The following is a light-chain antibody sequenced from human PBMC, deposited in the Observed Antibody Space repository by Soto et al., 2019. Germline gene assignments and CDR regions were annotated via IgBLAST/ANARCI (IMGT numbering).Light chain of an antibody. J-gene: IGLJ2*01. CDR2: EGS. CDR1: SSDVGSYKF. V-gene: IGLV2-23*01. CDR3: CSSAGSSTLV. Sequence: QSVLTQPASVSGSPGQSITISCTGTSSDVGSYKFVSWYQHHPGKAPQLMISEGSKRPSGVSNRFSGSKSGNTASLTISGLQAEDEADYYCCSSAGSSTLVFGGGTEVTVL.